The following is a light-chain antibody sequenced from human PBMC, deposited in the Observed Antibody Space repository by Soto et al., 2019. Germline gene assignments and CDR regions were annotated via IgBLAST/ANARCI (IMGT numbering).Light chain of an antibody. CDR1: QNIGSN. CDR2: GAS. V-gene: IGKV3-15*01. Sequence: VVMTQSPATLSASPGERVILSCRASQNIGSNLAWYQQRPGQAPRLLMYGASTRATETPARFSGSGSATDFTLTISSLQSEDFAVYYCQQYNNWPPYTFGQGTKVDIK. J-gene: IGKJ2*01. CDR3: QQYNNWPPYT.